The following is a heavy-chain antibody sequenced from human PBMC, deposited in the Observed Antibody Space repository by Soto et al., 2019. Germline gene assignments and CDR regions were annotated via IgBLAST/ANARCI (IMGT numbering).Heavy chain of an antibody. CDR2: IRSKTDGGAT. J-gene: IGHJ4*02. D-gene: IGHD1-26*01. V-gene: IGHV3-15*07. Sequence: EVQLVESGGGLVKPGGSLRLSCAASGFSFSDVAMKWVRQAPGRGLEWVGRIRSKTDGGATEYAAPVRGRFTISRDDSKNTLYLQMNSLEIEDTAVYYCHTFMGAIRNWGQGTLVTVSS. CDR3: HTFMGAIRN. CDR1: GFSFSDVA.